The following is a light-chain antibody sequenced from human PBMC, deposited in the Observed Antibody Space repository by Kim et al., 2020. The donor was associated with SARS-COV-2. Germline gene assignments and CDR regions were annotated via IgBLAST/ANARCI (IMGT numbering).Light chain of an antibody. CDR2: DAS. Sequence: IQLTQSPTTLSASIGDRVTITCRASQGISGWLAWYQQQPGQAPKLLMFDASTLGNGVPSRFSGSGSGTEFTLTISSLQPDDFATYYCQQYSSYSWTFGQGTKV. V-gene: IGKV1-5*01. CDR1: QGISGW. J-gene: IGKJ1*01. CDR3: QQYSSYSWT.